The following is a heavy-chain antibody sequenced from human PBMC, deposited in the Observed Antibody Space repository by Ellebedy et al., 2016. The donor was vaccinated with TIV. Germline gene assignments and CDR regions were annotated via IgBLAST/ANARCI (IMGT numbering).Heavy chain of an antibody. J-gene: IGHJ6*03. D-gene: IGHD1-1*01. CDR2: ISWNSANI. CDR1: GFTFADYA. V-gene: IGHV3-9*01. Sequence: SLKISCAASGFTFADYAMHWVRQAPGKGLEWVSGISWNSANIAYADSVKGRFTISRDSAKNSLSLQMDSLRAEDTALYYCAKGESKRPTQSYMDVWGKGTTVTVSS. CDR3: AKGESKRPTQSYMDV.